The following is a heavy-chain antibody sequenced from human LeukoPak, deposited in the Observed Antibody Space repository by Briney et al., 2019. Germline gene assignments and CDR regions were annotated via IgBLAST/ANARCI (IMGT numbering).Heavy chain of an antibody. Sequence: PGGSLRLSCAVSGFSLSSYWMNWVRQAPGKGREWVACIRQDGGEKYYVDSVKGRFTISRDNTKNSLYLQMSSLRAEDTAVYYCARDGTAAGLYFDLWGQGTLVTVSS. CDR2: IRQDGGEK. CDR1: GFSLSSYW. J-gene: IGHJ4*01. D-gene: IGHD6-13*01. CDR3: ARDGTAAGLYFDL. V-gene: IGHV3-7*01.